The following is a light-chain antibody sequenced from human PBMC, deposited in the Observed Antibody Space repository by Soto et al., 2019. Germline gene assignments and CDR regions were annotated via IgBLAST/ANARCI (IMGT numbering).Light chain of an antibody. CDR2: KAS. CDR3: QQYNSYPWT. Sequence: DIQMTQSPSTLSASVGDRVTITCRASQSISSWLAWYQQKPGKAPKLLIYKASTLESGVPSNFSGSGSGTEFTLTISSLKPEDFATYYCQQYNSYPWTFGQGTKV. J-gene: IGKJ1*01. V-gene: IGKV1-5*03. CDR1: QSISSW.